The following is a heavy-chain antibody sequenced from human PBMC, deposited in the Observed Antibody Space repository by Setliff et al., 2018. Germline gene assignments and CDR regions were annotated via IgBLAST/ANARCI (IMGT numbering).Heavy chain of an antibody. V-gene: IGHV3-33*08. D-gene: IGHD2-21*01. CDR2: IWDDGVKK. J-gene: IGHJ4*02. CDR3: ARGFTSYSTDYFDY. Sequence: GGSLRLSCAAFGFTFSTYRMHWVRQAPGKGLEWVAVIWDDGVKKYHADSVKGRFTISGDNYKNMLYLEMNSLRPEDTAVYYCARGFTSYSTDYFDYWGQGTRVTVSS. CDR1: GFTFSTYR.